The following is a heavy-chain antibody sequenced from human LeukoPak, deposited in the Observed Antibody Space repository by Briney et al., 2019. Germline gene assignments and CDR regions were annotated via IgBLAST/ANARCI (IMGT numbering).Heavy chain of an antibody. CDR2: IYHSGST. J-gene: IGHJ4*02. CDR3: AREVGYGDQYYFDY. Sequence: PSETLSLTCSVSGGFNTHYYWSWMRQPPGKGLEWIGYIYHSGSTNYNPSLKSRVTISVDTSKNHFSLKLSSVTAADTAVYYCAREVGYGDQYYFDYWGQGTLVTVSS. D-gene: IGHD4-17*01. CDR1: GGFNTHYY. V-gene: IGHV4-59*01.